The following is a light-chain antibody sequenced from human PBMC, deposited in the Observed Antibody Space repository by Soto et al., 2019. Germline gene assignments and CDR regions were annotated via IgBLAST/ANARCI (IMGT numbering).Light chain of an antibody. CDR2: DAS. Sequence: QMTQSPSTLSASVGDRVTITCRASQDITPWLAWYQQKPGKAPKLLIYDASSLDSGVPSRFSGNISGTEFPLTISSLQPDHFATYYCQQYGTFGQETKVEIK. V-gene: IGKV1-5*01. CDR1: QDITPW. J-gene: IGKJ1*01. CDR3: QQYGT.